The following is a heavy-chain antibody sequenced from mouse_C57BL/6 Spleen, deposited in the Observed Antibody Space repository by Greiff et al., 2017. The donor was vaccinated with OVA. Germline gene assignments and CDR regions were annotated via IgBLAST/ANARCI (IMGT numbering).Heavy chain of an antibody. CDR3: ALDYYGSSSFAY. Sequence: QVQLQQPGAELVRPGSSVKLSCKASGYTFTSYWMHWVKQRPIQGLEWIGNIDPSDSETHYNQKFKDKATLTVDKSSSTAYMQLSSLTSEASAVYYCALDYYGSSSFAYWGQGTLVTVSA. CDR1: GYTFTSYW. V-gene: IGHV1-52*01. J-gene: IGHJ3*01. D-gene: IGHD1-1*01. CDR2: IDPSDSET.